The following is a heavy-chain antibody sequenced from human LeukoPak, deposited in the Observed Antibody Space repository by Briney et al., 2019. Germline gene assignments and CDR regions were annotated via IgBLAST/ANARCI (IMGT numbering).Heavy chain of an antibody. D-gene: IGHD6-13*01. J-gene: IGHJ6*02. CDR2: INPNSGDT. CDR1: GYTFTGYY. CDR3: AREDITVAGSAAGSTRYYYYGMDV. V-gene: IGHV1-2*02. Sequence: ASVKVSCKASGYTFTGYYMHWVGQAPGQGLEWMGWINPNSGDTNYPQTFQGRVTMTRDTSISTAYMELSRLRSDDTAVYYCAREDITVAGSAAGSTRYYYYGMDVWGQGTTVTVSS.